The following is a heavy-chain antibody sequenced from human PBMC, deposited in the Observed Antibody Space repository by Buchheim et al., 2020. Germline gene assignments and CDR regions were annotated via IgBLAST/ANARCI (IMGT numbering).Heavy chain of an antibody. CDR1: GFTFSSFG. J-gene: IGHJ6*02. CDR2: IRYDGSNK. D-gene: IGHD3-3*01. CDR3: AKDSGYDFWSGYWHYYYGMDV. Sequence: QVQLVESGGGVVQPGRSLRLSCAASGFTFSSFGMHWVRQAPGKGLEWVAFIRYDGSNKYYADSAKGRFTISRDNSKKPLYLQMNSLRAEDTAVYYCAKDSGYDFWSGYWHYYYGMDVWGQGTT. V-gene: IGHV3-30*02.